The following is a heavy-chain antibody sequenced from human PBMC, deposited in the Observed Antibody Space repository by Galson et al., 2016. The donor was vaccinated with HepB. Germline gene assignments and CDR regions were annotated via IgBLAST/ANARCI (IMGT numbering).Heavy chain of an antibody. D-gene: IGHD2-2*03. CDR3: ARNPLDIIARYGMDV. Sequence: SVKVSCKASGYIFSDHAIHWVRQAPGQGLEWMGWITTANGDTIYSQRVRGRVSITRATSASTVYLDLSSLKSEDTGVYFCARNPLDIIARYGMDVWGQGTTVTVSS. CDR2: ITTANGDT. V-gene: IGHV1-3*04. J-gene: IGHJ6*02. CDR1: GYIFSDHA.